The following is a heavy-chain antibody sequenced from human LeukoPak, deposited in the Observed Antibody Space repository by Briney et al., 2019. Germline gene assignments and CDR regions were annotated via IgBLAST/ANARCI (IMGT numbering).Heavy chain of an antibody. Sequence: ASVKVSCKASGYTFTSYDINWVRQATGQGLEWMGWMNPNSGNTGYAQKFQGRVTMTRNTSISTAYMELSSLRSEDTAVYYCARGPSRITMVRGVKNWFDPWGPGTLVTVSS. J-gene: IGHJ5*02. D-gene: IGHD3-10*01. CDR3: ARGPSRITMVRGVKNWFDP. CDR1: GYTFTSYD. V-gene: IGHV1-8*01. CDR2: MNPNSGNT.